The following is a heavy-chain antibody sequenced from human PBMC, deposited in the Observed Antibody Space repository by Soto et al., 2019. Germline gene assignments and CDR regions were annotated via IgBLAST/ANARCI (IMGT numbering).Heavy chain of an antibody. CDR2: IYSGGST. CDR3: ARVRYYYDSSGYYPDAFDI. J-gene: IGHJ3*02. D-gene: IGHD3-22*01. V-gene: IGHV3-53*01. Sequence: XGSLRLSCPAAGFTVSSNYMSWVRQAPGKGLEWVSVIYSGGSTYYADSVKGRFTISRDNSKNTLYLQMNSLRAEDTAVYYCARVRYYYDSSGYYPDAFDIWGQGTMVTVSS. CDR1: GFTVSSNY.